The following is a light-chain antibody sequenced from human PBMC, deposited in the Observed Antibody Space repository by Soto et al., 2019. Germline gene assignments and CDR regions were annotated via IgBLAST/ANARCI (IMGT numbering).Light chain of an antibody. V-gene: IGKV1-6*01. CDR1: QDIRND. CDR3: QKYNSAPLT. J-gene: IGKJ4*01. CDR2: AAS. Sequence: AIQMTQSPSFLSASVGDRVIITCRASQDIRNDLGWYQHKPGKAPKVLISAASNLQSGVPSRFSGRGSGTEFTLTINSLQPEDFASYYCQKYNSAPLTFGGGTKVEIK.